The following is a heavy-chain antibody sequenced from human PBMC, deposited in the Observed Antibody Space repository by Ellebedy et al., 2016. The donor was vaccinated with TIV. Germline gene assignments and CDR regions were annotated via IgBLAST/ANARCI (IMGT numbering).Heavy chain of an antibody. CDR3: ATYQGAAMVDAYDI. CDR1: GASIRNYY. V-gene: IGHV4-59*01. Sequence: SETLSLXXTASGASIRNYYWNWIRQPPGKGLEWIGSIYYSGSTYYNPSLKSRVTISIDTSKRYFSLNLRSVTDAGTAVYFCATYQGAAMVDAYDIWGQGTVVTVSS. D-gene: IGHD5-18*01. CDR2: IYYSGST. J-gene: IGHJ3*02.